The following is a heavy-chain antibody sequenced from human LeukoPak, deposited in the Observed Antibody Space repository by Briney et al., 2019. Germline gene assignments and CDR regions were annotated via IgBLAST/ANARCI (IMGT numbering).Heavy chain of an antibody. CDR2: INPNSGAT. CDR1: GYTFTSYG. D-gene: IGHD2-15*01. Sequence: ASVKVSCKASGYTFTSYGISWVRQAPGQGLEWMGWINPNSGATNYAQKFQGRVTMTRDTSISTASMELSSLKPDDTAVYYCARDSCNGGGCHYWYFDLWGRGTLVTVSS. CDR3: ARDSCNGGGCHYWYFDL. J-gene: IGHJ2*01. V-gene: IGHV1-2*02.